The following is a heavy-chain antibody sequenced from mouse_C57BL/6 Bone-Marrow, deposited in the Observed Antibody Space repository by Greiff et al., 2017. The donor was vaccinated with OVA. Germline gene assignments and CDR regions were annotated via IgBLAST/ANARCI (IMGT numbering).Heavy chain of an antibody. CDR1: GFSLTSYG. J-gene: IGHJ4*01. CDR2: IWRGGST. V-gene: IGHV2-5*01. CDR3: AKNGGLRSYYAMDY. D-gene: IGHD2-4*01. Sequence: QVQLKESGPGLVQPSQSLSITCTVSGFSLTSYGVHWVRQSPGKGLEWLGVIWRGGSTDYNAAFMSRLSITKDNSKSQVFFKMNSLQADDTAIYYCAKNGGLRSYYAMDYWGQGTSVTVSS.